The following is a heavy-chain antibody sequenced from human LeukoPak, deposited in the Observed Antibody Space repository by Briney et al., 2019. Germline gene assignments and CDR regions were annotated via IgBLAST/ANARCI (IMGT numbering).Heavy chain of an antibody. J-gene: IGHJ4*02. Sequence: SETLSLTCTVSGGSISSYYWSWIRQPPGKGLEWIGYIYYSGSTNYNPFLKSRVTISVDTSKNQFSLKLSSVTAADTAVYYCARHGSGSYYEFDYWGQGTLVTVSS. D-gene: IGHD3-10*01. CDR3: ARHGSGSYYEFDY. V-gene: IGHV4-59*08. CDR1: GGSISSYY. CDR2: IYYSGST.